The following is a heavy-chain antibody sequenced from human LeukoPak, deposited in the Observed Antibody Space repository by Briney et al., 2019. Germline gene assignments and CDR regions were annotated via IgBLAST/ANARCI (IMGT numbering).Heavy chain of an antibody. V-gene: IGHV5-10-1*01. CDR1: GYSFTSYW. D-gene: IGHD3-10*01. J-gene: IGHJ3*02. Sequence: PGESLKISCKGSGYSFTSYWISWVRQMPGKGLEWMGRIDPSDSYTNYSPSFQGHVTISADKSISTAYLQWSSLKASDTAMYYCARHYQGSGSYSPDAFDIWGQGTMVTVSS. CDR3: ARHYQGSGSYSPDAFDI. CDR2: IDPSDSYT.